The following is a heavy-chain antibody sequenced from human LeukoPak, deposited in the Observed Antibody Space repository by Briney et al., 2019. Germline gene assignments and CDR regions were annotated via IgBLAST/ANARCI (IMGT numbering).Heavy chain of an antibody. J-gene: IGHJ6*02. Sequence: GGSLRLSCAASGFTFSSYGMHWVRQAPGKGLEWVAVISYDGSNKYYADSVKGRFTISRDNSKNTLYLQMNSLRAEDTAVYYCAKDLAYCSSTSCYVDYYYGMDVWGQGTTVTVSS. V-gene: IGHV3-30*18. CDR1: GFTFSSYG. CDR3: AKDLAYCSSTSCYVDYYYGMDV. D-gene: IGHD2-2*01. CDR2: ISYDGSNK.